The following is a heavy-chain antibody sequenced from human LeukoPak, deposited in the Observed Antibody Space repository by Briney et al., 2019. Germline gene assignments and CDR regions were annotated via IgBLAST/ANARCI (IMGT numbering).Heavy chain of an antibody. V-gene: IGHV3-74*01. CDR1: GFTFSKYY. Sequence: PGGSLRLSCAVSGFTFSKYYMHWVRQAPGKGLAWVSRISSDGSNTNYADSVKGRFTISRDNAKNTLYLQMNSLRGEDTAVYYCLRVPYWGQGALVTVSS. CDR3: LRVPY. J-gene: IGHJ4*02. CDR2: ISSDGSNT.